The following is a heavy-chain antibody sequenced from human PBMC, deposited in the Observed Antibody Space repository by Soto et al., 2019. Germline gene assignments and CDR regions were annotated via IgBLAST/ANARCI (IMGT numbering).Heavy chain of an antibody. D-gene: IGHD2-21*01. Sequence: ASVKVSCKASGFTFSSSAIQWVRQARGQPLEWIGWIVVGSGKTDYTHNLQARVTITRDKSTSTAYMELSGLRSEDTAVYYCAVTFDSGSYDFGGQPWWGQGTLVTVSS. CDR2: IVVGSGKT. J-gene: IGHJ4*02. CDR1: GFTFSSSA. CDR3: AVTFDSGSYDFGGQPW. V-gene: IGHV1-58*02.